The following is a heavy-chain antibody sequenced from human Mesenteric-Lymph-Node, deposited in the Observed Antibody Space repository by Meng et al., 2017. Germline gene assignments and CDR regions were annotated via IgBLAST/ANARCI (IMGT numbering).Heavy chain of an antibody. V-gene: IGHV4-34*01. CDR3: ARRRGGSGRDC. J-gene: IGHJ4*02. CDR1: GGSFSSGGYY. D-gene: IGHD3-10*01. Sequence: QVQLQQWGAGLLKPSETLSLTCAVYGGSFSSGGYYWDWVRQPPGKGLEWIGAIYHSGSTSYNPSLQSRVTMFVDTSKNQFSLMLTSVTATDTAVYYCARRRGGSGRDCWGQGTLVTVSS. CDR2: IYHSGST.